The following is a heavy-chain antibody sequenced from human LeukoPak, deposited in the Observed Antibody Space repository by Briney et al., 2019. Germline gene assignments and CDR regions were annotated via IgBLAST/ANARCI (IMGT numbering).Heavy chain of an antibody. J-gene: IGHJ5*02. Sequence: SETLSLTCTVSGGSISSYYWGWIRRPPGKGLEWIASIYYSGTTHYNPALKSRVTMPVDTSKNQFSLKLSAVTAADTAVYYCARQFHGSGYVDDLWGQGTLVTVSS. D-gene: IGHD5-12*01. CDR3: ARQFHGSGYVDDL. CDR2: IYYSGTT. V-gene: IGHV4-39*01. CDR1: GGSISSYY.